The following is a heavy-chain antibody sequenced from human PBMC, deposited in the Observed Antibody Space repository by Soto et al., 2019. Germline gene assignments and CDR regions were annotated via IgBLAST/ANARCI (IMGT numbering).Heavy chain of an antibody. CDR1: GFTFSNYL. J-gene: IGHJ4*02. Sequence: PGGSLRLSCVASGFTFSNYLMSWVRQAPGKGLEWVANIKQDGSEKYYVDSVKGRFTISRDNAKNSLYLQMNSLRAEDTAVYYCATSRTFDYWGQGTLVTV. V-gene: IGHV3-7*01. CDR3: ATSRTFDY. CDR2: IKQDGSEK. D-gene: IGHD6-13*01.